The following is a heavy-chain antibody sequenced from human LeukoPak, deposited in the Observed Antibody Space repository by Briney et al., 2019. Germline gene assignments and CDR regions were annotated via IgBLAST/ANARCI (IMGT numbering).Heavy chain of an antibody. CDR3: ARVGGGGDLIPFFDY. V-gene: IGHV3-7*01. J-gene: IGHJ4*02. CDR1: GFTFSSYW. CDR2: IKQDGSEK. Sequence: PGGSLRLSCASSGFTFSSYWMSWVRQAPGKGLEWVANIKQDGSEKYYVDSVKGRFTISRDNAKNSLYLQMNSLRAEDTAVYYCARVGGGGDLIPFFDYWGQGTLVTVSS. D-gene: IGHD4-17*01.